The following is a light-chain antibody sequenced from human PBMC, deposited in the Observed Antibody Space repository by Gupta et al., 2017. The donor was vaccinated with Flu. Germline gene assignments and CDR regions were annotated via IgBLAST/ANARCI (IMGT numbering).Light chain of an antibody. Sequence: QSVLPQPPSASGTPGQRVTISCSGSSSNLGSNYVYWYQQLPGTAPKLLIYRNNPRPSGVPDRFSGAKSGTSASLAISGLRAEEEADYYCAAWDDSRSGWVFGGGTKLTVL. CDR3: AAWDDSRSGWV. V-gene: IGLV1-47*01. CDR1: SSNLGSNY. CDR2: RNN. J-gene: IGLJ3*02.